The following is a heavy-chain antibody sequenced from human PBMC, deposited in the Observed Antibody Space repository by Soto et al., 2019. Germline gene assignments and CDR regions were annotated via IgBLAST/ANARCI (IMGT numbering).Heavy chain of an antibody. CDR2: IIPIFGTA. D-gene: IGHD2-15*01. CDR3: ARGYCSGGSCYPDY. CDR1: GGTFSSYA. Sequence: QVQLVQSGAEVKKPGSSVKVSCKASGGTFSSYAISWVRQAPGQGLEWMGGIIPIFGTANYAQKFQGRVKSTADESTSTAYLELSSLRSEDTAVYYCARGYCSGGSCYPDYWGQGTLVTVSS. V-gene: IGHV1-69*12. J-gene: IGHJ4*02.